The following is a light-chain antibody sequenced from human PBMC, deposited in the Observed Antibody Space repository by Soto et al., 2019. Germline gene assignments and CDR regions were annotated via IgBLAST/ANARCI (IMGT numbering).Light chain of an antibody. CDR3: QQRNVWPPIT. J-gene: IGKJ5*01. V-gene: IGKV3-11*01. CDR1: QSVRTS. Sequence: VLTQSPATLSFSPVARATLSCRACQSVRTSVAWYHQKPGQAPRLVIFDASNRANGVPARFGGIGSGTDFTLTTNSLEPEDFAGYYCQQRNVWPPITFGQGTRLEN. CDR2: DAS.